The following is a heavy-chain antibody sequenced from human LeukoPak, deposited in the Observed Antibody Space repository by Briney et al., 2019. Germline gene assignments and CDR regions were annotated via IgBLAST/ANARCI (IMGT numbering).Heavy chain of an antibody. V-gene: IGHV3-23*01. D-gene: IGHD6-13*01. CDR3: AKDGNLRYSSSWYWPDAFDI. CDR2: ISGSGGST. Sequence: PGGSLRLSCAASGFTFDDYAMHWVRQAPGKGLEWVSAISGSGGSTYYADSVKGRFTISRDNSKNTLYLQMNSLRAEDTAVYYCAKDGNLRYSSSWYWPDAFDIWGQGTMVTVSS. J-gene: IGHJ3*02. CDR1: GFTFDDYA.